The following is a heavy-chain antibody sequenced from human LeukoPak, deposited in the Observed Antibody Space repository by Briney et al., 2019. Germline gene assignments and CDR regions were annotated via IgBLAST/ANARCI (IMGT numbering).Heavy chain of an antibody. J-gene: IGHJ3*02. V-gene: IGHV3-66*01. Sequence: PGGSLRLSCAASGFSVSSNYMSWVRQAPGKGLEWVSLIYSGGSTYYADSVKGRFTISRDNSKNTLFLQMNSLRAEDTAVYYCATWEPTMIVVVISQRAFDIWGQGTMVTVSS. D-gene: IGHD3-22*01. CDR1: GFSVSSNY. CDR3: ATWEPTMIVVVISQRAFDI. CDR2: IYSGGST.